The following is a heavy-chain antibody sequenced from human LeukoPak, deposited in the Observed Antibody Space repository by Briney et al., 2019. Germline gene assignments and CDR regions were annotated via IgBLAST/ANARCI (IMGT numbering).Heavy chain of an antibody. CDR1: GYTFTSYG. CDR2: ISAYNGNT. J-gene: IGHJ4*02. Sequence: ASVKVSCKASGYTFTSYGISWVRQAPGQGLEWMGWISAYNGNTNYAQKLQGRVTMTRDTSISTASMELSRLRSDDTAVYYCARDMDSLRGYFDYWGQGTLVTVSS. D-gene: IGHD2-2*03. CDR3: ARDMDSLRGYFDY. V-gene: IGHV1-18*01.